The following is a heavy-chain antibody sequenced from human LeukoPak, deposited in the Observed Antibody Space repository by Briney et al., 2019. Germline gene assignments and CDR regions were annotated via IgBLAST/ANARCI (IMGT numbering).Heavy chain of an antibody. V-gene: IGHV3-43D*03. Sequence: GGSLRLSCAASGFTFDDYAMHWVHQAPGKGLEWVSLISWDGGSTYYADSVKGRFTISRDNSKNSLYLQMNSLRAEDTALYYCAKSAAQSLAGIYYYYYMDVWGKGTTVTVSS. CDR1: GFTFDDYA. J-gene: IGHJ6*03. D-gene: IGHD6-19*01. CDR2: ISWDGGST. CDR3: AKSAAQSLAGIYYYYYMDV.